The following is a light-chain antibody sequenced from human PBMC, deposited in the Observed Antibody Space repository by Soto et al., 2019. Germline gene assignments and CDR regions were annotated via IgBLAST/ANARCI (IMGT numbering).Light chain of an antibody. V-gene: IGLV2-14*03. CDR1: SSDVGAFNY. CDR3: NPYTSNNTYV. J-gene: IGLJ1*01. CDR2: DVS. Sequence: SALTQPASVSGSPGQAITISCSGTSSDVGAFNYVSWYQQHPGKAPKLMIYDVSNRPSGVSNRFSGSKSGNTASLTISGLRAEDEADYYCNPYTSNNTYVFGTGTKLTVL.